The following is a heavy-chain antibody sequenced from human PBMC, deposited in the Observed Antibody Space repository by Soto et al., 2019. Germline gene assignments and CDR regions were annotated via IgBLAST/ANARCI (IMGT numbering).Heavy chain of an antibody. CDR1: GFTFSSYG. D-gene: IGHD6-13*01. J-gene: IGHJ4*02. Sequence: GGSLRLSCAASGFTFSSYGMHWVRQAPGKGLEWVAVISYDGSNKYYADSVKGRFTISRDNSKNTLYLQMNSLRAEDTAVYYCAKDQYVAAAGNFDYWGQGTLVTVSS. V-gene: IGHV3-30*18. CDR2: ISYDGSNK. CDR3: AKDQYVAAAGNFDY.